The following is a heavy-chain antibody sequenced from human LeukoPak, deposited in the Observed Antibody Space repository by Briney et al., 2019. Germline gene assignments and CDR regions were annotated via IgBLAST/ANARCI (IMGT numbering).Heavy chain of an antibody. D-gene: IGHD6-6*01. CDR3: AREPTPYSSSSARSYYYYYMDV. CDR1: GGSISSGSYY. J-gene: IGHJ6*03. V-gene: IGHV4-61*02. Sequence: SQTLSLTCTVSGGSISSGSYYWSWIRQPAGKGLEWIGRIYTSGSTNYNPSLKSRVTISVDTSKNQFSLKLSSVTAADTAVYYCAREPTPYSSSSARSYYYYYMDVWGKGTTVTVSS. CDR2: IYTSGST.